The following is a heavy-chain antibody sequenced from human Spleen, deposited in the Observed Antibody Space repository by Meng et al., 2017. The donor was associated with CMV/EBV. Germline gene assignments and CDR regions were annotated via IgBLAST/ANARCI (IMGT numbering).Heavy chain of an antibody. D-gene: IGHD1-26*01. CDR2: ITWNSGIV. V-gene: IGHV3-9*01. Sequence: SLKISCRLSGITFDNCGVHWVRQAPGKGLQWVSGITWNSGIVGYADSVKGRFTISRDNAKNSLYLQMDNLRVEDTALYYCAKGDSGSYSGWGQGTLVTVSS. J-gene: IGHJ4*02. CDR3: AKGDSGSYSG. CDR1: GITFDNCG.